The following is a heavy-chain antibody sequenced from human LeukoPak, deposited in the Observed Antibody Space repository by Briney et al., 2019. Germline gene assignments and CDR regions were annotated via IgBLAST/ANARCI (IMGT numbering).Heavy chain of an antibody. D-gene: IGHD5-18*01. Sequence: GGSLRLSCAASGFTFGSYAMYWVRRAPGKGLEWVAGIFCSGGSPHYADPVKGRFTISRDNSRNTVYLQINSLRAADTAVYYCGKTTVGYSSGQKPAWPVDYWGQGTLVTVSS. CDR1: GFTFGSYA. CDR3: GKTTVGYSSGQKPAWPVDY. V-gene: IGHV3-23*01. CDR2: IFCSGGSP. J-gene: IGHJ4*02.